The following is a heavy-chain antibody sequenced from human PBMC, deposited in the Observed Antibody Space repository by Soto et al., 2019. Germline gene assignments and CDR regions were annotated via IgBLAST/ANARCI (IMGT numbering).Heavy chain of an antibody. J-gene: IGHJ3*02. CDR3: ARDGAALDI. D-gene: IGHD3-16*01. Sequence: GGSLRLSCAAPGFTISTYWMSWVRQAPGKGLEWVADIKQDGSEIYYVDSAKGRFTISRDNAKNSLYLQMNSLRAEDTAVYYCARDGAALDIWGQGPMVTVSS. V-gene: IGHV3-7*03. CDR1: GFTISTYW. CDR2: IKQDGSEI.